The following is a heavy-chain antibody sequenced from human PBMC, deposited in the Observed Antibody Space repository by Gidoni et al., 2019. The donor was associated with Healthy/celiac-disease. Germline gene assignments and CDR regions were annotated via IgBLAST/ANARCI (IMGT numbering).Heavy chain of an antibody. Sequence: EVQMVESGGGLVQPGRSLRLSCAASGFTFDDYAMPWVRQAPGKGLEWVSGISWNSGSIGYADSVKGRFTISRDNAKNSLYLQMNSLRAEDTALYYCAKGRGYSSSWYGENWFDPWGQGTLVTVSS. D-gene: IGHD6-13*01. CDR2: ISWNSGSI. CDR1: GFTFDDYA. V-gene: IGHV3-9*01. CDR3: AKGRGYSSSWYGENWFDP. J-gene: IGHJ5*02.